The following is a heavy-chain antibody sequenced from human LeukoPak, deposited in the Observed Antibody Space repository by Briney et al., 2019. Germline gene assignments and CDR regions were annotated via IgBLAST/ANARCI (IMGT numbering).Heavy chain of an antibody. CDR2: ISYDGSNK. Sequence: PGRSLRLSCAASGFTFSSYGMPWVRQAPGKGLEWVAVISYDGSNKYYADSVKGRFTISRDNSKNTLYLQMNSLRAEDTAVYYCAKDHELCGGDCYSLGFDYWGQGTLVTVSS. V-gene: IGHV3-30*18. D-gene: IGHD2-21*02. CDR3: AKDHELCGGDCYSLGFDY. J-gene: IGHJ4*02. CDR1: GFTFSSYG.